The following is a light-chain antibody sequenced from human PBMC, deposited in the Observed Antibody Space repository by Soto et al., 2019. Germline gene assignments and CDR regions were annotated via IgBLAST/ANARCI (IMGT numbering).Light chain of an antibody. CDR3: QQRSNWIT. J-gene: IGKJ5*01. CDR2: DAS. Sequence: EIVMTQSPATLSVSPGERATLSCRTSLSVSVYLDWYQQKPGQAPSLLISDASNRATGIPARFSGSGSGTDFTLTISSLEPEDFAVDYCQQRSNWITFGQGTRLEIK. CDR1: LSVSVY. V-gene: IGKV3-11*01.